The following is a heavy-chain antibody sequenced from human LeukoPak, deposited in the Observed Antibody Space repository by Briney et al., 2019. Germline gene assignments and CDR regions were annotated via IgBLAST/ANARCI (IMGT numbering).Heavy chain of an antibody. D-gene: IGHD3-16*01. J-gene: IGHJ4*02. CDR3: ARARGGSYFDY. CDR2: IIPIFGIA. V-gene: IGHV1-69*04. Sequence: SVKVSCEASGDTSSSYAISWVRQAPGQGLEWMGRIIPIFGIANYAQKFQGRVTITADKSTSTAYMELSSLRSEDTAVYYCARARGGSYFDYWGQGTLVTVSS. CDR1: GDTSSSYA.